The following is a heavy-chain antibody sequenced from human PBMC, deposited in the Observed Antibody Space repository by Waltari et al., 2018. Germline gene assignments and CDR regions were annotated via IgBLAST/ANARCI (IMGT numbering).Heavy chain of an antibody. Sequence: QVQLQESGPGLVKSSETLSLTCTVSGDSVRTHYWNWIRQPAGQGLEWIGRGDSSAGTKGVGWNGRVDSSASTNYNPALKSRVAMSVDTSMNQFSLRLKYVTAADTAVYHCARSPLKPGTSGDYYYYYMDVWNKGTTVTVSS. V-gene: IGHV4-4*07. CDR1: GDSVRTHY. D-gene: IGHD1-7*01. J-gene: IGHJ6*03. CDR3: ARSPLKPGTSGDYYYYYMDV. CDR2: GDSSAGTKGVGWNGRVDSSAST.